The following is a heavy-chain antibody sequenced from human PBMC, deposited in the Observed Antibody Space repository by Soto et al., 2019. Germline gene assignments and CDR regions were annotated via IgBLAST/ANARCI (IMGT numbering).Heavy chain of an antibody. J-gene: IGHJ4*02. Sequence: QVQLVQSGAGVKKPGASVRVSCKASGYTFDSYGLNWVRQAPGQGLGWMGWISAKTGNTDYPQRFQGRVTTTTDKATITAFLALSRLTSDATAVYDCVMEISVSSGSCGGYWGQGTLGSVAS. CDR3: VMEISVSSGSCGGY. CDR1: GYTFDSYG. D-gene: IGHD1-1*01. CDR2: ISAKTGNT. V-gene: IGHV1-18*01.